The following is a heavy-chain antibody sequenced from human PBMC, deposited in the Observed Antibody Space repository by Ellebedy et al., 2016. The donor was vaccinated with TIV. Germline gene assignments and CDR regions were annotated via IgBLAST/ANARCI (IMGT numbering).Heavy chain of an antibody. CDR3: ARDTVAVPDGDTFDI. V-gene: IGHV3-7*04. D-gene: IGHD2-2*01. J-gene: IGHJ3*02. CDR1: GFTFSRYW. Sequence: GESLKISCAASGFTFSRYWMGWIRQAPGKGLEWVAHIKYDEIEKYHADSVKGRFTISRDNARNSLYLQMKSLRVDETAMYYCARDTVAVPDGDTFDIWGQGTMVTVSA. CDR2: IKYDEIEK.